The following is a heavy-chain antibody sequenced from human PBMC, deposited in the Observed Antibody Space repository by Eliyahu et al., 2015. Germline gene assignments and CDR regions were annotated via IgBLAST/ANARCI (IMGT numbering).Heavy chain of an antibody. D-gene: IGHD5-18*01. CDR1: GGXFSSXA. CDR2: XXPIFGTA. J-gene: IGHJ4*02. CDR3: ARARDTAMVTGPAEYYYFDY. Sequence: QVQLVQSGAEVKKPGSSVKVSCXASGGXFSSXAXSWVRQAPGXGLEWMGGXXPIFGTANYAQKFQGRVTITADESTSTAYMELSSLRSEDTAVYYCARARDTAMVTGPAEYYYFDYWGQGTLVTVSS. V-gene: IGHV1-69*01.